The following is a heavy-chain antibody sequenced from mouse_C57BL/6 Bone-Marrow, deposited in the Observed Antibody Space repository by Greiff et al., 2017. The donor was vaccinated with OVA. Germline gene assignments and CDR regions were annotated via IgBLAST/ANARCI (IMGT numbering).Heavy chain of an antibody. J-gene: IGHJ2*01. V-gene: IGHV1-64*01. D-gene: IGHD1-1*01. CDR3: ARWGGSSYFYYFDY. CDR1: GYTFTSYW. CDR2: IHPNSGST. Sequence: VQLQQPGAELVKPGASVKLSCKASGYTFTSYWMHWVKQRPGQGLEWIGMIHPNSGSTNYNEKFKSKATLTVDKSSSTAYMQLSSLTSEDSAVYDCARWGGSSYFYYFDYWGQGTTLTVSS.